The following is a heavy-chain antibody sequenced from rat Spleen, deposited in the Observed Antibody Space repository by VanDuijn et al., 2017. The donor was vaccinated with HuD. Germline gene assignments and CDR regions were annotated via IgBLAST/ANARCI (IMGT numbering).Heavy chain of an antibody. D-gene: IGHD1-2*01. CDR2: ITNTGGST. Sequence: EVQLVESGGGLVQPGRSLKLSCVASGFTFNNYWMTWIRQAPGKGLEWVASITNTGGSTYYPDSVKGRFTISRDNAKSTLYLQMNSLRSEDTATYYCTRAAIAASVMEAWGQGASVTVSS. V-gene: IGHV5-31*01. CDR1: GFTFNNYW. CDR3: TRAAIAASVMEA. J-gene: IGHJ4*01.